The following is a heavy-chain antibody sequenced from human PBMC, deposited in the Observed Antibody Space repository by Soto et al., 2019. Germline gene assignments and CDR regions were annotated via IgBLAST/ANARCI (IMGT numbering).Heavy chain of an antibody. CDR3: ARRYSYGYRGFDY. D-gene: IGHD1-26*01. Sequence: SETLSLTCAVSGDSISSYYCMWIRQPPGKGLESIGYLYYGRSANYNPSLKSRVTLSVDTSTNQCSLTLSSVTAADTAVYYCARRYSYGYRGFDYWGQGTLVTVSS. V-gene: IGHV4-59*01. CDR2: LYYGRSA. J-gene: IGHJ4*02. CDR1: GDSISSYY.